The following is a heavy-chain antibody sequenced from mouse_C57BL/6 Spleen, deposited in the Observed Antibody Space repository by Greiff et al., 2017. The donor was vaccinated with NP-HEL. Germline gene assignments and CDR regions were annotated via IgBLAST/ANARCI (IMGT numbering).Heavy chain of an antibody. V-gene: IGHV7-3*01. CDR3: ARSDGNYVYYFDY. CDR2: IRNKANGYTT. J-gene: IGHJ2*01. D-gene: IGHD2-1*01. CDR1: GFTFTDYY. Sequence: EVKLEESGGGLVQPGGSLSLSCAASGFTFTDYYMSWVRQPPGKALEWLGFIRNKANGYTTEYSASVKGRFTISRDNSQSILYLQMNALRAEDSATYYCARSDGNYVYYFDYWGQGTTLTVSS.